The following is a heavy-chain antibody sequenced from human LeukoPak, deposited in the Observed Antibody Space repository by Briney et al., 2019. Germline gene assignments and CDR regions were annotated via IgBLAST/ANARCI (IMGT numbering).Heavy chain of an antibody. D-gene: IGHD3-3*01. CDR3: ARDRFLEPVDY. J-gene: IGHJ4*02. Sequence: GGSLRLSCAASGFTFSSYAMHWVRQAPGKGLEWVAVISYDGSNKYYADSVKGRFTISRDNSKNTLYLQMNSLRAEDTAVYYCARDRFLEPVDYWGQGTRVTVSS. CDR1: GFTFSSYA. V-gene: IGHV3-30-3*01. CDR2: ISYDGSNK.